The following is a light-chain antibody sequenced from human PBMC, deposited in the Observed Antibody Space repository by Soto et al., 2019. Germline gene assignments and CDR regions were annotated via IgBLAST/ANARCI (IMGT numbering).Light chain of an antibody. CDR2: GAS. Sequence: TQSPGNLALSPGEAGSLXCSASQSVSGPSSASYQHEPGQGPMLLIYGASTRTTGIPARFSGSGCGKEFTITISSLQSEDFAVYHCQQYNNWPTFGQGTKVDIK. CDR3: QQYNNWPT. V-gene: IGKV3-15*01. CDR1: QSVSGP. J-gene: IGKJ1*01.